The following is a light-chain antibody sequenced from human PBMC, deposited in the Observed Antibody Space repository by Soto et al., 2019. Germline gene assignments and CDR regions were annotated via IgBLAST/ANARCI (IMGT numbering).Light chain of an antibody. CDR2: AAS. J-gene: IGKJ1*01. CDR3: QHSYSTPRWT. CDR1: QSISSY. V-gene: IGKV1-39*01. Sequence: DIPMTQSPSSLSASVGDRVTITCRASQSISSYLNWYQQKPGKAPKLLIYAASSLQSSVPSRFSGSGSGTDFTLTISILQPEYFVTYYCQHSYSTPRWTFGQGTKVEIK.